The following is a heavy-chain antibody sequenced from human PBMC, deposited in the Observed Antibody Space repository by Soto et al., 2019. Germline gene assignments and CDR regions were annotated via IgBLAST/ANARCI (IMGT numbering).Heavy chain of an antibody. CDR2: TIPVVSIA. V-gene: IGHV1-69*08. Sequence: QVQLVQSGAEVKKPGSSVKVSCKASGGTFTSYTISWVRQAPGQGLEWMGRTIPVVSIANYAQKFQGRVTITADKSTSTAYMELSSLRSEDTAVYYCARDQNDDSSGYLYGMDVWGQGTTVTVSS. CDR3: ARDQNDDSSGYLYGMDV. J-gene: IGHJ6*02. CDR1: GGTFTSYT. D-gene: IGHD3-22*01.